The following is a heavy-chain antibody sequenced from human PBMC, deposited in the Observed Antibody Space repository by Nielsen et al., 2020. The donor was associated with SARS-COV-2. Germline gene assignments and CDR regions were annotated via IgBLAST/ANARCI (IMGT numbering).Heavy chain of an antibody. D-gene: IGHD6-6*01. J-gene: IGHJ4*02. CDR2: IKQDGSEK. V-gene: IGHV3-7*01. Sequence: WIRQPPGKGLEWVANIKQDGSEKYYVDSVKGRFTISRDNSKNTLYLQMNSLRAEDTAVYYCAKGEYSSSSGIDYWGQGTLVTVSS. CDR3: AKGEYSSSSGIDY.